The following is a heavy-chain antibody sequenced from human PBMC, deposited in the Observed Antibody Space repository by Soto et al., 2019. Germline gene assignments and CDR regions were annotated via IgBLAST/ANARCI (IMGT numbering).Heavy chain of an antibody. CDR1: GCTFSSYA. CDR2: IIPIFGTA. D-gene: IGHD2-2*02. CDR3: ATARVRYCRSTSCYIGYDHYGIDV. J-gene: IGHJ6*01. Sequence: SVKCSFKASGCTFSSYAISWVRQAPLQVLDWMGGIIPIFGTANYAQKFQGRVTITADKSKSTAYMELSSLRSEDTAVYYCATARVRYCRSTSCYIGYDHYGIDVWGQ. V-gene: IGHV1-69*06.